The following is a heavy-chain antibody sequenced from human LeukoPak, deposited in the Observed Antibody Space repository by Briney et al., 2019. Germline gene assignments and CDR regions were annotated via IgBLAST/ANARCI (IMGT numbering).Heavy chain of an antibody. D-gene: IGHD2-15*01. J-gene: IGHJ6*02. CDR3: ARDGGPCSGGSCYPPYYYGMDV. CDR1: GFTFSSYS. CDR2: ISSSSSTI. Sequence: GGSLRLSCAASGFTFSSYSMNWVRQAPGKGLEWVSYISSSSSTIYYADSVKGRFTISRDNAKNSLYLQMNSLRDEDTAAYYCARDGGPCSGGSCYPPYYYGMDVWGQGTTVTVSS. V-gene: IGHV3-48*02.